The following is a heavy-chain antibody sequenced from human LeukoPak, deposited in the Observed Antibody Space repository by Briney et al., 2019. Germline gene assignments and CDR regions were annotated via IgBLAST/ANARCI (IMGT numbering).Heavy chain of an antibody. Sequence: PGWALSVSRAACGCTFSPYWMHWVRQAPGKGVVWVSRIKSDGGTNYVHSVKGRCTISRHNGKKPVSLQMNSLRPEDTGVYYCARAPSEIGGYYPEYFRHWGQGTLVTVSS. J-gene: IGHJ1*01. CDR1: GCTFSPYW. V-gene: IGHV3-74*01. D-gene: IGHD3-22*01. CDR2: IKSDGGT. CDR3: ARAPSEIGGYYPEYFRH.